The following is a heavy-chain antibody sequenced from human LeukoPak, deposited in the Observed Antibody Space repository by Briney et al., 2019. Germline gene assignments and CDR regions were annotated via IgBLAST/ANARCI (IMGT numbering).Heavy chain of an antibody. Sequence: SETLSLTCTVSGGSISSSSYYWGWIRQPPGKGLEWIGSIYYSGSTYYNPSLKSRVTISVDTSKNQFSLKLSSVTAADTAVYYCARRSRDYGGNRGFDYWGQGTLVTVSS. V-gene: IGHV4-39*01. CDR2: IYYSGST. CDR1: GGSISSSSYY. CDR3: ARRSRDYGGNRGFDY. D-gene: IGHD4-23*01. J-gene: IGHJ4*02.